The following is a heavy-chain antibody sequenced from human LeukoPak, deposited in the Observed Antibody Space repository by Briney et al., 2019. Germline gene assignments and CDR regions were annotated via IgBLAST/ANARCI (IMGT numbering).Heavy chain of an antibody. V-gene: IGHV3-11*04. J-gene: IGHJ4*02. CDR1: GFTFSDYY. D-gene: IGHD3-22*01. CDR3: ARYYGTSGPTDY. CDR2: ISSSGSNK. Sequence: GRSLRLSCAASGFTFSDYYMSWIRQAPGKGLEWVSYISSSGSNKYYADSVKGRFTVSRDNAKNSLFPSMNSLRAEDTAVYYCARYYGTSGPTDYWGQGTLVTVSS.